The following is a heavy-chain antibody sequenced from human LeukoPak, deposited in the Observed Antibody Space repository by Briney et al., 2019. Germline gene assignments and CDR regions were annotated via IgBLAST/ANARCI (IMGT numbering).Heavy chain of an antibody. J-gene: IGHJ3*02. CDR1: GFTVSSNY. V-gene: IGHV3-53*01. CDR3: ARDHPDGSGRDI. Sequence: GGSLRLSCAASGFTVSSNYMSWVRQAPGKGLEWVSVIYSGGSTYYADSVKGRFTISRDNSKNTLYLQMNSLSAEDTAVYYCARDHPDGSGRDIWGQGTMVTVSS. CDR2: IYSGGST. D-gene: IGHD3-10*01.